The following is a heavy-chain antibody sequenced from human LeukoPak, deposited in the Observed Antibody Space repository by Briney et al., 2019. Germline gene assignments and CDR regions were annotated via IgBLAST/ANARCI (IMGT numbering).Heavy chain of an antibody. CDR2: IYHSGST. CDR1: GGSISSGGYY. D-gene: IGHD2-21*01. Sequence: SETLSLTCTVSGGSISSGGYYWSWIRQPPGKGPEWIGYIYHSGSTYYNPSLKSRVTISVDRSKNQFSLKLSAVTAADTAVYYCARDAVAACDYWGQGTLVTVSS. V-gene: IGHV4-30-2*01. CDR3: ARDAVAACDY. J-gene: IGHJ4*02.